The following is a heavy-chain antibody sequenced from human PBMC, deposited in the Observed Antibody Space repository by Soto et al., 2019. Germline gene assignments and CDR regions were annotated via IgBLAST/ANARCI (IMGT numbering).Heavy chain of an antibody. CDR1: GYTFTSYG. CDR2: ISTYNGNT. Sequence: ASVKVSCKTSGYTFTSYGISWVRQTPGQGLEWMGWISTYNGNTKYAQKVQGRVTMTTETYTSKAYMELRSLRSDDTAVYNYKGMTFYYDSSVFYENWFDPWGQETLVTVSS. J-gene: IGHJ5*02. D-gene: IGHD3-22*01. CDR3: KGMTFYYDSSVFYENWFDP. V-gene: IGHV1-18*01.